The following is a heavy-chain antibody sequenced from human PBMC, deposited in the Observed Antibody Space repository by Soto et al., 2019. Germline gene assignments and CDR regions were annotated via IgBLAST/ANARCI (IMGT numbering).Heavy chain of an antibody. CDR2: IYSSGST. J-gene: IGHJ4*02. CDR3: ARVLGDYSSSGGYHPVYYFDY. CDR1: DGSVRSGDYY. V-gene: IGHV4-61*08. D-gene: IGHD3-22*01. Sequence: SETLSLTCPLSDGSVRSGDYYWNWIRQPPGKGLEWIVNIYSSGSTNYNPALKSRPTISADKSKKQVSLRLSSVTAADTAIYYCARVLGDYSSSGGYHPVYYFDYWGQGALVTVSS.